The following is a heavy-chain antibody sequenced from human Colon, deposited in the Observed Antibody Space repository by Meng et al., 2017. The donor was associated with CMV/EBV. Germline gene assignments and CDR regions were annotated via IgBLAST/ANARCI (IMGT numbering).Heavy chain of an antibody. D-gene: IGHD4-11*01. CDR1: GGSISNGGYY. CDR2: IYYSGST. Sequence: LRLSCTVSGGSISNGGYYWSWIRQHPGKGLEWIGYIYYSGSTCYNPSLKSRVTISVDTSKNQFSLNLSSVTAADTAVYYCARAKYSTSDGGRPFYFNGMDVWGQGTTVTVSS. J-gene: IGHJ6*02. V-gene: IGHV4-31*03. CDR3: ARAKYSTSDGGRPFYFNGMDV.